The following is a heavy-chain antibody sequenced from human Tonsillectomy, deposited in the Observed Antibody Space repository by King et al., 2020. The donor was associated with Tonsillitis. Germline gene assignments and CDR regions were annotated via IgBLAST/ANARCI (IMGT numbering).Heavy chain of an antibody. J-gene: IGHJ4*02. CDR3: VRDLNWAFDY. V-gene: IGHV3-48*01. CDR2: IGTSSSAI. CDR1: GFTFSAYT. D-gene: IGHD7-27*01. Sequence: VQLVESGGGLVQPGGSLRLSCAASGFTFSAYTMNWVLQAPGKGLELVSYIGTSSSAISYADSVKGRFTISRDNARNSLFLQMSSLRAEDTAIYYCVRDLNWAFDYWGQGTLVTVSS.